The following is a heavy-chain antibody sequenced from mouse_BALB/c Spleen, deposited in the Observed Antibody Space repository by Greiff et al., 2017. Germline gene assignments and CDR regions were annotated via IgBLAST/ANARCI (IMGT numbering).Heavy chain of an antibody. CDR3: ASLTGFDY. CDR2: INPSSGYT. CDR1: GYTFTSYT. D-gene: IGHD4-1*01. J-gene: IGHJ2*01. V-gene: IGHV1-4*02. Sequence: LQESAAELARPGASVKMSCKASGYTFTSYTMHWVKQRPGQGLEWIGYINPSSGYTEYNQKFKDKTTLTADKSSSTAYMQLSSLTSEDSAVYYCASLTGFDYWGQGTTLTVSS.